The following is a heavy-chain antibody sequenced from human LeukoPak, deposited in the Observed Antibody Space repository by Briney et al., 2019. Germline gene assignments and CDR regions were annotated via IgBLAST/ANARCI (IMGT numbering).Heavy chain of an antibody. D-gene: IGHD5-18*01. Sequence: TGGSLRLSCAASGFTFSNYAMSWVRQAPGKGLEWVSAISASGGSTYYTDSVKGRFTISRDNSKNMLYLQMNSLRAEDTAVYYCATGDVDTAMVMDYWGQGTLVTVSS. CDR3: ATGDVDTAMVMDY. J-gene: IGHJ4*02. CDR1: GFTFSNYA. V-gene: IGHV3-23*01. CDR2: ISASGGST.